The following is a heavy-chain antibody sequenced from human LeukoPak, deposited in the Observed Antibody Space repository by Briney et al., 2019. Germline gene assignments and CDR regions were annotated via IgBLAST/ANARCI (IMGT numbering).Heavy chain of an antibody. CDR2: IMPILGTA. D-gene: IGHD3-3*01. J-gene: IGHJ5*02. Sequence: SVKVSCKAPGATFSSYAISWVGQAPGQGLEWMGGIMPILGTANYAQEGEARVTITADESTSTGSMELSSLRSEDAAVYYCARQYYDFWSGLDVRIRENWFDPWGQGTLVTVSS. V-gene: IGHV1-69*13. CDR1: GATFSSYA. CDR3: ARQYYDFWSGLDVRIRENWFDP.